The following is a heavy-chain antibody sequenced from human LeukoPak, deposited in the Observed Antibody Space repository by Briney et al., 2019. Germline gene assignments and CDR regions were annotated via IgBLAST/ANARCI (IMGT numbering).Heavy chain of an antibody. V-gene: IGHV3-23*01. CDR3: AKSNYFDSGGYYFFDY. Sequence: GGSLRLSCAASGFTFSKYAMTWVREAPGKGLEWVSGISVSGGSTIYADSVKGRFTISRDNSKNTLYLQMNSLRAEDTAVYYCAKSNYFDSGGYYFFDYWGQGTLVTVSS. CDR2: ISVSGGST. J-gene: IGHJ4*02. D-gene: IGHD3-22*01. CDR1: GFTFSKYA.